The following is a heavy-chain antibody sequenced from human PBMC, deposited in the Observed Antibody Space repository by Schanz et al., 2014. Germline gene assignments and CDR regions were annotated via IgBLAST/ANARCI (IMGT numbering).Heavy chain of an antibody. CDR2: ISAYNGHT. J-gene: IGHJ6*02. Sequence: QVQLVQSGAEVHKPGASLKISCKASGYTFTNFFLHWVRQAPGQGLEWMGWISAYNGHTDYAQKLQGRVTLTTDTSTSTAYMELRNLRSDDTAVYYCARAKRFGDMDVWGQGTTVTVSS. D-gene: IGHD3-10*01. V-gene: IGHV1-18*04. CDR3: ARAKRFGDMDV. CDR1: GYTFTNFF.